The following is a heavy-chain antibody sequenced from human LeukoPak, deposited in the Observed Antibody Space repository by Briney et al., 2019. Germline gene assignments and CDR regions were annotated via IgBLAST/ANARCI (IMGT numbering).Heavy chain of an antibody. D-gene: IGHD3-16*02. Sequence: GASVKVSCKASGGTFGSYAISWVRQAPGQGLEWMGGIIPIFGTANYAQKFQGRVTITADESTSTAYMELSSLRSEDTAVYYCARDLWYYDYVWGSYRFGPNFDYWGQGTLVTVSS. J-gene: IGHJ4*02. CDR2: IIPIFGTA. CDR3: ARDLWYYDYVWGSYRFGPNFDY. V-gene: IGHV1-69*13. CDR1: GGTFGSYA.